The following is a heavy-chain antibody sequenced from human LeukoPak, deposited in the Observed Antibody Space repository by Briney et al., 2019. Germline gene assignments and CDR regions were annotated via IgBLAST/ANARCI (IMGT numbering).Heavy chain of an antibody. V-gene: IGHV4-31*03. CDR2: IFFSGST. Sequence: PSQTLSLTCTVSGVSISSGGYYWSWIRQHPGKGLEWIGYIFFSGSTYYNPSPESRVNISVDTSENQFSLKVTSVTAADTAVYYCARVVAGLAALDVWGQGTVVTVSS. D-gene: IGHD2-15*01. J-gene: IGHJ3*01. CDR3: ARVVAGLAALDV. CDR1: GVSISSGGYY.